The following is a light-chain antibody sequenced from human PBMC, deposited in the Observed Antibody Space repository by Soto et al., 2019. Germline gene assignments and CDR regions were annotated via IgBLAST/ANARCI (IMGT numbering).Light chain of an antibody. J-gene: IGKJ1*01. CDR2: KAS. CDR3: QHYNTYWT. Sequence: DIQMTQSPSTLSASVGDRVTITCRASQSITSWLAWYQQKPGKAPKLLIYKASILESGVPSRFSGSGSGTDFTLTISSLQPDDFETYYCQHYNTYWTFGQGTKVEIK. CDR1: QSITSW. V-gene: IGKV1-5*03.